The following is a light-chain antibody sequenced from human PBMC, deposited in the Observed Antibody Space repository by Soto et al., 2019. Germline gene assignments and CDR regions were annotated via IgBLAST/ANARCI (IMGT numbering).Light chain of an antibody. CDR2: EVT. V-gene: IGLV2-23*02. CDR3: CSHSKSGTFEWV. CDR1: SSDVETDNL. Sequence: QSVLTQPASVSGSPGQSMTISCTGISSDVETDNLVSWYQQHPGKPPQLIIYEVTKRPSGVSDRFSGSKSGNTASLTISGLQADDEADYSCCSHSKSGTFEWVFGGGTKLTVL. J-gene: IGLJ2*01.